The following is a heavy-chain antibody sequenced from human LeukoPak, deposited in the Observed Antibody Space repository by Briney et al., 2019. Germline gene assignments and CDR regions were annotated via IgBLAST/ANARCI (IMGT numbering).Heavy chain of an antibody. Sequence: SETLSLTYTVSGGSIRSYYWSWIRQPPGKGLEWIGYIYYSGSTKYNPSLKSRVTISVDTSKNQFSLKLNSVTAADTAVYYCARDPGYGDLDYWGQGTLVTVSS. D-gene: IGHD4-17*01. CDR1: GGSIRSYY. V-gene: IGHV4-59*01. CDR2: IYYSGST. CDR3: ARDPGYGDLDY. J-gene: IGHJ4*02.